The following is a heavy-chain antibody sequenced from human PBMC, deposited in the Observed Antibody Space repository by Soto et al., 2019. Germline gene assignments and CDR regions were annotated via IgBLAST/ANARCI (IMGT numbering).Heavy chain of an antibody. CDR2: IYCSGST. Sequence: SETLSLTCTVSGGSISSYYWSWIRQPPGKGLEWIGYIYCSGSTNYNPSLKSRVAISVDTSKNQFSLKLSSVTAADTAVYYCARRVDYVWGSYRYSPYFDYWGQGTLVTVSS. CDR1: GGSISSYY. J-gene: IGHJ4*02. D-gene: IGHD3-16*02. V-gene: IGHV4-59*08. CDR3: ARRVDYVWGSYRYSPYFDY.